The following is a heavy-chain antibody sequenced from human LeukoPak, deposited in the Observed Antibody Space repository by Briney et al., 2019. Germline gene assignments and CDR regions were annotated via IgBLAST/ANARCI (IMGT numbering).Heavy chain of an antibody. J-gene: IGHJ3*02. D-gene: IGHD1-26*01. CDR3: ARDLTDGGNYYDAFDI. Sequence: SETLSLTCTVSGGFISFYHWNWIRQPPGKGLEWIGYIHNSGIPNYNPSLKSRVSISVDTSKNQFSLSLSSVTAADTAVYYCARDLTDGGNYYDAFDIWSQGTMVTVSS. CDR2: IHNSGIP. CDR1: GGFISFYH. V-gene: IGHV4-59*01.